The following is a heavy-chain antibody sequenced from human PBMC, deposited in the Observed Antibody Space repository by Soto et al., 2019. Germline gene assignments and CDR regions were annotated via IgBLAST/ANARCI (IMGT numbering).Heavy chain of an antibody. J-gene: IGHJ4*02. Sequence: EVQLLESGGGLVQPGGSLRLSCAASGFTFSTYSMSWVRQAPRKGLEWVSAISGNGGDYTYYADSVKGRFTISRANSKNTLYLQMNSLRAEDTAVYYCVPLCRYCSTTTPSWGQGTLVTVSS. CDR1: GFTFSTYS. CDR2: ISGNGGDYT. V-gene: IGHV3-23*01. CDR3: VPLCRYCSTTTPS. D-gene: IGHD2-2*01.